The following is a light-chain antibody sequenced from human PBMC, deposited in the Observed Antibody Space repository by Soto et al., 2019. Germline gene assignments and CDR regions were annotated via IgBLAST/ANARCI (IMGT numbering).Light chain of an antibody. CDR1: QAIRSD. J-gene: IGKJ4*01. Sequence: EIVMTQSPVALSVSPGERATLSCRASQAIRSDLAWYQQKPGQAPRLLISDVSTRATVIPARFNGSGSGTEFTLAISSLQFEDFAVYYCHQYNTSPLTFGGGTKVEIK. CDR2: DVS. CDR3: HQYNTSPLT. V-gene: IGKV3-15*01.